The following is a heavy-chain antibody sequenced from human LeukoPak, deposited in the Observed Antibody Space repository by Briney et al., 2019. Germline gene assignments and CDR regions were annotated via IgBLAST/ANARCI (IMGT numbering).Heavy chain of an antibody. J-gene: IGHJ5*02. V-gene: IGHV1-2*02. D-gene: IGHD6-13*01. CDR2: INPNSGGT. CDR3: ARSPFIAAARGWFDP. Sequence: GASVKVSCKASGYTFTGYYMHWVRQAPGQGLEWMGWINPNSGGTNYAQKFQGGVTMTRDTSISTAYMELSRLRSDDTAVYYCARSPFIAAARGWFDPWGQGTLVTVSS. CDR1: GYTFTGYY.